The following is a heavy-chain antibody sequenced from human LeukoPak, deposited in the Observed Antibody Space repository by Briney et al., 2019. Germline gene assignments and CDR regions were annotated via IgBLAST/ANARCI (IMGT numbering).Heavy chain of an antibody. J-gene: IGHJ6*02. V-gene: IGHV3-23*01. CDR3: TKDGAGTYYGMDV. D-gene: IGHD1-26*01. Sequence: GGSLRLSCVASGFTFSTHAMSWVRQAAGKGLEWVSAISGSGDRTYDAVSVKGRFTISRDNSKNTMYLQMKSLRAEDTAIYYCTKDGAGTYYGMDVWGQGTTVTVSS. CDR1: GFTFSTHA. CDR2: ISGSGDRT.